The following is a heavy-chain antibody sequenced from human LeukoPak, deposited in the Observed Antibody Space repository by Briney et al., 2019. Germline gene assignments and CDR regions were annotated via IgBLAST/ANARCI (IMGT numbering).Heavy chain of an antibody. CDR3: AKEFYDILTGYWVGMDV. CDR2: IRYDGSNK. CDR1: GFTFSSYG. J-gene: IGHJ6*02. Sequence: PGGSLRLSCAASGFTFSSYGMHWVRQAPGKGLEWVAFIRYDGSNKYYADSVKGRFTISRDNSKNTLYLQMNSLRAEDTAVYYCAKEFYDILTGYWVGMDVWGQGTTVTVSS. D-gene: IGHD3-9*01. V-gene: IGHV3-30*02.